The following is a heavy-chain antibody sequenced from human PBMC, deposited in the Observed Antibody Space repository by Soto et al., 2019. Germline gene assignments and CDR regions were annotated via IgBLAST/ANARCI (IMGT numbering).Heavy chain of an antibody. CDR2: IYYSGST. D-gene: IGHD1-1*01. CDR1: GGSISGGGYY. Sequence: QVQLQQSGPGLVKPSQTLSLTCTVSGGSISGGGYYWSWIRQHPGKGLGWIGYIYYSGSTYYNPSLKSRVIISLDTSKNQFSLKLSSVTAADTAVYYCARGTEAAFYNYGMDVWGQGTTVTVSS. V-gene: IGHV4-31*03. CDR3: ARGTEAAFYNYGMDV. J-gene: IGHJ6*02.